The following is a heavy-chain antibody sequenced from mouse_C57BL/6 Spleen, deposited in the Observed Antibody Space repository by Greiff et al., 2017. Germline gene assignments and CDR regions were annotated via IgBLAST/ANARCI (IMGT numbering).Heavy chain of an antibody. D-gene: IGHD1-1*01. V-gene: IGHV5-9-1*02. CDR1: GFTFSSYA. CDR3: TRYYGSEYFYV. Sequence: EVQGVESGAGLVKPGGSLKLSCAASGFTFSSYAMSWVRQTPEKRLEWVAYISSGGDYIYYADTVKGRFTISRDNARNTLYLQMSSLKAEDTAMYYCTRYYGSEYFYVWGTGTTVTVSS. J-gene: IGHJ1*03. CDR2: ISSGGDYI.